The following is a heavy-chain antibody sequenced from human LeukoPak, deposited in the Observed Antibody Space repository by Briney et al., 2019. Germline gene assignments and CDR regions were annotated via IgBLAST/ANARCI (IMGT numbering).Heavy chain of an antibody. J-gene: IGHJ4*02. CDR3: AKQLGYCSDGSCYFPY. CDR2: ISNNGGYA. V-gene: IGHV3-23*01. Sequence: GGSLRLPCAASGFTFSSSAMSWVRQAPGKGLEWVSAISNNGGYAYYADSVQGRFTISRDNSKSTLCLQMNSLRAEDTAVYYCAKQLGYCSDGSCYFPYWGQGTLVTVSS. D-gene: IGHD2-15*01. CDR1: GFTFSSSA.